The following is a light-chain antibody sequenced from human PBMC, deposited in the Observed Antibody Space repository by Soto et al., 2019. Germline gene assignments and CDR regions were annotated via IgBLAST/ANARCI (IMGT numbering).Light chain of an antibody. CDR3: QQSYGSQYT. CDR2: CAP. CDR1: QSVLSSSNTNIY. J-gene: IGKJ3*01. Sequence: DIVMTQSPDSLAVSLGERATINCKSSQSVLSSSNTNIYLAWYQQKPGPPPKLLIYCAPTRESGVPDRFSGSGSGTAFTVNISILQADDVEVYYYQQSYGSQYTFGPAKRVDSK. V-gene: IGKV4-1*01.